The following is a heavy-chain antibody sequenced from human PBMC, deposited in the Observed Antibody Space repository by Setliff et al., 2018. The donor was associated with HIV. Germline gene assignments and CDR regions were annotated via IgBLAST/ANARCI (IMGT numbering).Heavy chain of an antibody. CDR1: GYSFTSYW. V-gene: IGHV5-10-1*01. CDR2: IDPSNSDT. CDR3: ARGFYGDYYFDY. J-gene: IGHJ4*02. D-gene: IGHD4-17*01. Sequence: GESLKISCKGSGYSFTSYWISWVRQMPGKGLEWMGRIDPSNSDTNYSPSFQGHVTISADKSISTAYLQWSSLKASDTAMYYCARGFYGDYYFDYWGQGTLVTVSS.